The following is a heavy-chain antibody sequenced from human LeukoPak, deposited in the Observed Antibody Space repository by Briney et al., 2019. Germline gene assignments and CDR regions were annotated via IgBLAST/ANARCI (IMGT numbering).Heavy chain of an antibody. CDR3: ARDGGSSWANWFDP. V-gene: IGHV4-61*01. CDR1: GGSVSSGSYY. CDR2: IYYSGST. Sequence: PSETLSLTCTVSGGSVSSGSYYWSWIRQPPGKGLEWIGYIYYSGSTNYNPSLKSRVTISVDTSKNQFSLKLSSVTAADTAVYYCARDGGSSWANWFDPWSQGTLVTVSS. D-gene: IGHD6-13*01. J-gene: IGHJ5*02.